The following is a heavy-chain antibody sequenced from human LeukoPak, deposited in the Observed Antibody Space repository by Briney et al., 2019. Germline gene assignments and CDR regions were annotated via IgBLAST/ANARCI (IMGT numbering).Heavy chain of an antibody. J-gene: IGHJ4*02. Sequence: GGSLRLSCAASGFTFSSSGMHWVRQAPGKGLEWVTFISYDGNIKYYEDSVRGRFTISRDNSKSTLYLQMNSLRAEDTAVYYCAKGLVSALVYFFENWGQGTLVTVSS. V-gene: IGHV3-30*18. CDR2: ISYDGNIK. CDR1: GFTFSSSG. CDR3: AKGLVSALVYFFEN. D-gene: IGHD5-18*01.